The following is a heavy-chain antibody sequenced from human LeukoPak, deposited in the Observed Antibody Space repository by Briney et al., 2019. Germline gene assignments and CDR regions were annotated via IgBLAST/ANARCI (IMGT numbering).Heavy chain of an antibody. J-gene: IGHJ4*02. CDR3: ARRRISMVRGVPPNFDS. Sequence: SETLSLTCSVSGYSISSAYYWGWIRQPPGKGLEWIGEINHSGSTNYKSSLKSRITISLDTSKNQFSLKLSSVTAADTAVYYCARRRISMVRGVPPNFDSWGQGTLATVSS. V-gene: IGHV4-38-2*02. D-gene: IGHD3-10*01. CDR2: INHSGST. CDR1: GYSISSAYY.